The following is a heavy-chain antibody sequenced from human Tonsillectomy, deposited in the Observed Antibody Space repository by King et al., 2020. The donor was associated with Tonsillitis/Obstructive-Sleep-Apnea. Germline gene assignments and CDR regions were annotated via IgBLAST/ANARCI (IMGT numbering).Heavy chain of an antibody. CDR1: GGPFSNYA. CDR2: NIPILHIT. D-gene: IGHD5-12*01. J-gene: IGHJ6*03. V-gene: IGHV1-69*09. CDR3: ARVHYRSEVATGRSAGYYMVC. Sequence: VQLVQSGAEVKRPGSSVKVSCKASGGPFSNYAISWVRQAPGQGLEWIGGNIPILHITNYAQKFQGRVTITADQLTCTAYLELTSLRSEDTAIYFCARVHYRSEVATGRSAGYYMVCWGEGTTVTASS.